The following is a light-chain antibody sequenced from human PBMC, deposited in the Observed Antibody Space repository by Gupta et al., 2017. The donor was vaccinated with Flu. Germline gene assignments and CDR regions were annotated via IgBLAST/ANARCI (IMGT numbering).Light chain of an antibody. CDR2: NDN. CDR1: SSQSGSNS. Sequence: RVTISCAGTSSQSGSNSVSWYQQCAGATPKILIYNDNERPSGAAARFSGTKYGASASLFITGLQAEDEAFYFCAQWDDSRDGLVFGGGTRLTVL. CDR3: AQWDDSRDGLV. V-gene: IGLV1-44*01. J-gene: IGLJ2*01.